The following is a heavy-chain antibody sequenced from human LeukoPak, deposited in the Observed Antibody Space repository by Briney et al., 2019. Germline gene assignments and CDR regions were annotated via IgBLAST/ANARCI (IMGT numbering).Heavy chain of an antibody. CDR1: GFAFSSYG. D-gene: IGHD3-22*01. Sequence: HPGGSLRLSCAASGFAFSSYGMSWVRQAPGKGLERVSVISDRSGTIYYADSVKGRFTISRDNSKNTLYLQMNSLRVEDTAVYYCAKGYDTTYYYYFMGVWGKGTTVTISS. CDR3: AKGYDTTYYYYFMGV. V-gene: IGHV3-23*01. J-gene: IGHJ6*03. CDR2: ISDRSGTI.